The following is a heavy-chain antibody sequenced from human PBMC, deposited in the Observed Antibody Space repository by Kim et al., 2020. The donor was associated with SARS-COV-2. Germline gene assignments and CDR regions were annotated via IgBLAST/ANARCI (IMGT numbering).Heavy chain of an antibody. CDR2: ISSSSSYI. CDR1: GFTFSSYS. Sequence: GGSLRLSCAASGFTFSSYSMNWVRQAPGKGLEWVSSISSSSSYIYYADSVKGRFTISRDNAKNSLYLQMNSLRAEDTAVYYCARDGKDDILTGYYVDYWGQGTLVTVSS. J-gene: IGHJ4*02. V-gene: IGHV3-21*01. CDR3: ARDGKDDILTGYYVDY. D-gene: IGHD3-9*01.